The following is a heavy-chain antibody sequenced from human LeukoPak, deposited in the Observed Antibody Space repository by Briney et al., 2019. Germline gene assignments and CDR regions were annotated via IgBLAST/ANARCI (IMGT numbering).Heavy chain of an antibody. J-gene: IGHJ4*02. Sequence: GGSLRLSCAVSGITLSNYGMTWVRQAPGKGLEWVAGISDSGGSTNYADSVKGRFTISRDNSKNTLYLQMNSLRAEDTAVYYCAIAPGDSSGPRGDYWGQGTLVSVSS. CDR1: GITLSNYG. CDR3: AIAPGDSSGPRGDY. D-gene: IGHD6-19*01. V-gene: IGHV3-23*01. CDR2: ISDSGGST.